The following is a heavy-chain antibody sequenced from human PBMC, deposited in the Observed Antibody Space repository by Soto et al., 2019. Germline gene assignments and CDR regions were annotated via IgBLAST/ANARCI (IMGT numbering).Heavy chain of an antibody. J-gene: IGHJ6*02. Sequence: SETLSLTCTVSGGSISSGDYYWSWIRQPPGKGLEWIGYIYYSGSTYYNPSLKSRVTISVDTSKNQFSLKLSSVTAADTAVYYCARVERTSRNYYYYYGMDVWGQGTTVTVSS. CDR2: IYYSGST. CDR3: ARVERTSRNYYYYYGMDV. V-gene: IGHV4-30-4*01. CDR1: GGSISSGDYY.